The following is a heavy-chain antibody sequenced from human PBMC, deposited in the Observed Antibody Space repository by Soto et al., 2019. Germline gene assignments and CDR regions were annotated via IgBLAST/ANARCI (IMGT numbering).Heavy chain of an antibody. CDR2: IYSGGST. J-gene: IGHJ4*02. D-gene: IGHD5-12*01. CDR3: ARDLVATIEDY. Sequence: EVQLVESGGGLVQPGGSLRLSCAASGFTVSSNYMSWVRQAPGKGLEWVSVIYSGGSTYYADSVKGRFTISRDNSKNTLYLQRNSLRAEDTAVYYCARDLVATIEDYWGQGTLVTVSS. CDR1: GFTVSSNY. V-gene: IGHV3-66*01.